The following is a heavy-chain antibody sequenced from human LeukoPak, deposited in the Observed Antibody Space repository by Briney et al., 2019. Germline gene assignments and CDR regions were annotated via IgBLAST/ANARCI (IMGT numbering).Heavy chain of an antibody. V-gene: IGHV4-39*07. CDR3: ARDTGYLGSNYGMDV. Sequence: SETLSLTCTVSGGSISNSTYYWGWIRQPPGKGLEWVGTVYYSGSAYYNPSLKSRVTISVDTSKNQFSLKLRSVTAADTAIYYCARDTGYLGSNYGMDVWGQGTTVTVSS. D-gene: IGHD3-22*01. CDR1: GGSISNSTYY. J-gene: IGHJ6*02. CDR2: VYYSGSA.